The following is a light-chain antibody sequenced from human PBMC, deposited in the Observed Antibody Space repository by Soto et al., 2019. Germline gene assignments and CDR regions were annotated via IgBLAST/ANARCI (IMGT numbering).Light chain of an antibody. J-gene: IGKJ1*01. Sequence: EIVLTQSPGTLSLSPGERATLSCRASQSVSSSYLAWYQQKPGQAPRLLIYGASNRATGIPDRFSGSGSWTAFTLTISSLQSEDFAVYYCQQYNNWPPLTFGQGTKVDIK. CDR2: GAS. CDR1: QSVSSSY. CDR3: QQYNNWPPLT. V-gene: IGKV3-20*01.